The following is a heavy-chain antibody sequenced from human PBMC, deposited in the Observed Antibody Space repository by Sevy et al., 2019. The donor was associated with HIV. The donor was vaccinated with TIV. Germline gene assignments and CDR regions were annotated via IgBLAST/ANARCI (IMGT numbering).Heavy chain of an antibody. CDR1: GFTFSSYG. D-gene: IGHD2-2*01. CDR3: AGEGVPAAIGFDY. J-gene: IGHJ4*02. V-gene: IGHV3-33*01. Sequence: GGSLRLSCAASGFTFSSYGMHWVRQAPGKGLEWMATIWYDGSKKYYGDSVKGRFTISRDNFKNTLHLQMNSLSAEDTAVYYNAGEGVPAAIGFDYWGQGTLVTVSS. CDR2: IWYDGSKK.